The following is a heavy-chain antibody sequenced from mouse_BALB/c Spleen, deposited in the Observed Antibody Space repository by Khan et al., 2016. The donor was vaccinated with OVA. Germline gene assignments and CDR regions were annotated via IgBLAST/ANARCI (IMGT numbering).Heavy chain of an antibody. D-gene: IGHD2-3*01. CDR1: GFNIKDYY. CDR3: ARDGYSPWFAY. J-gene: IGHJ3*01. Sequence: EVQLQQSGAELVRPGALVKLSCKASGFNIKDYYIHWVKQRPEPGLEWIGWIDPENGNTIYDPKFLGKASITADTSSNTAYLQLSSLTSEDTAYYYCARDGYSPWFAYWGQGTLVTVSA. CDR2: IDPENGNT. V-gene: IGHV14-1*02.